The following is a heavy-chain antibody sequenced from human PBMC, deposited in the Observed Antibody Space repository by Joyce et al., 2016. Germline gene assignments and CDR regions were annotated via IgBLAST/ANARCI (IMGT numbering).Heavy chain of an antibody. V-gene: IGHV3-49*03. Sequence: EVQLVESGGGLVQPVRSLRLSCLVSGFTFSDYSMIWIRQAPGKGLEWVGIIRSKSYGGKTEYAASVKGRFTISRDDSKSTAYLQMNRLKTEDTAVYYCTREAYGYYFDYWGQGTLVTVSS. CDR1: GFTFSDYS. J-gene: IGHJ4*02. CDR2: IRSKSYGGKT. CDR3: TREAYGYYFDY. D-gene: IGHD3-10*01.